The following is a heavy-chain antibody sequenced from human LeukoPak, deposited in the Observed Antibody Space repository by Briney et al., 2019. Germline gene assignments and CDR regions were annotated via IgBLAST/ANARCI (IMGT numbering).Heavy chain of an antibody. D-gene: IGHD3-22*01. CDR2: IYTSGSP. CDR3: ARSGVLYYYDSSGYYSNDAFDI. V-gene: IGHV4-4*07. CDR1: GGSISSYY. J-gene: IGHJ3*02. Sequence: SETLSLTCTVSGGSISSYYWSWIRQPAGKGLEWIGRIYTSGSPNYNPSLKSRVTMSVDTSKNQFSLKLSSVTAADTAVYYCARSGVLYYYDSSGYYSNDAFDIWGQGTMVTVYS.